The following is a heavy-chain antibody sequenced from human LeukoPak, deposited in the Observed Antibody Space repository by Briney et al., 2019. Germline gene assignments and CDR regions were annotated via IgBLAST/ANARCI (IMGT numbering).Heavy chain of an antibody. CDR1: GYTFTSFH. Sequence: ASVKVSCKTSGYTFTSFHMHWVRQAPGQGLEWMGMIDPSGGSTTYAQNFQGRVTMTRDTSTNTFYMELSRLRSDDTAVYYCARGFPASLAAAGGMRAIDFWGQGTLVTVSS. CDR3: ARGFPASLAAAGGMRAIDF. D-gene: IGHD6-13*01. J-gene: IGHJ4*02. V-gene: IGHV1-46*01. CDR2: IDPSGGST.